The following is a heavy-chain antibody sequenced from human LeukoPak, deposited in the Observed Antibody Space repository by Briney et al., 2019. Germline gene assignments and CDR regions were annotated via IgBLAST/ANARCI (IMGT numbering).Heavy chain of an antibody. D-gene: IGHD3-9*01. CDR3: ASPMGDILTGCYTRHGYYYGMDV. CDR2: IIPILGIA. V-gene: IGHV1-69*02. CDR1: GGTLSSYS. Sequence: ASAKVSRKASGGTLSSYSISWVRQAPGQRLEWMGSIIPILGIANYAQKFQGRVTITADKSTSTAYMELSSLRSEDTVVYYCASPMGDILTGCYTRHGYYYGMDVWGQGTTVTVS. J-gene: IGHJ6*02.